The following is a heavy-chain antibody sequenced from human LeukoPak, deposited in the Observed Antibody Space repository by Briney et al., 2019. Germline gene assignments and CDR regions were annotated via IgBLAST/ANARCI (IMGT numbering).Heavy chain of an antibody. J-gene: IGHJ4*02. CDR2: ISWNSGSI. Sequence: GGSLRLSCAASGFTFDDYAMHWVRQAPGKGLEWVSGISWNSGSIGYADSVKGRFTISRDNAKNSLYLQMNSLRAEDTALYYCAKGGRLPIRLHFDYWGQGTLVTVSS. CDR1: GFTFDDYA. D-gene: IGHD6-25*01. CDR3: AKGGRLPIRLHFDY. V-gene: IGHV3-9*01.